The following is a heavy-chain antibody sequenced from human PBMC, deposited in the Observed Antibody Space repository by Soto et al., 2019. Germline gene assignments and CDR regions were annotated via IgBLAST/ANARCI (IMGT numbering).Heavy chain of an antibody. CDR3: ARDDWAFDI. D-gene: IGHD2-21*01. J-gene: IGHJ3*02. V-gene: IGHV3-33*01. CDR2: IWYDGSHK. CDR1: RFTFSSYG. Sequence: VGSLRLSCAASRFTFSSYGMHWVRQAPGKGPEWVSVIWYDGSHKFYADSVKGRFTISRDNSKNTLYLQMNSLRAEDTAVYYCARDDWAFDIWGQGTMVTVSS.